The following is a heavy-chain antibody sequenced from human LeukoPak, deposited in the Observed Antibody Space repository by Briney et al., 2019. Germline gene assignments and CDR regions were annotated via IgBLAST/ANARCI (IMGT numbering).Heavy chain of an antibody. D-gene: IGHD4-17*01. CDR1: GFTFSNYG. J-gene: IGHJ3*02. V-gene: IGHV3-23*01. CDR2: ISGSGGTT. Sequence: GGSLRLSCAASGFTFSNYGMSWVRQAPGKGLEWVSAISGSGGTTYYADSVKGRFTISRENSENTLYLQMNSLRAEDTAVYYCAKRDRTVTHAFDIWGQGTMVTVSS. CDR3: AKRDRTVTHAFDI.